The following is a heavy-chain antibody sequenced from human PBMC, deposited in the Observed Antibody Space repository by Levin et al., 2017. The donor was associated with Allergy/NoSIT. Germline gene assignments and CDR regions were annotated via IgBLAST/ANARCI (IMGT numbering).Heavy chain of an antibody. CDR3: AKVIEEGTYYYDSSAYHAFDI. J-gene: IGHJ3*02. Sequence: GGSLRLSCAASGFNFNNYAMSWVRQAPGKGLEWVLGISGSGGSTYYAESVKGRFTISRDNSKNTVYMEMNRMRAEDTAVYYCAKVIEEGTYYYDSSAYHAFDIWGQGTMVTVSS. CDR1: GFNFNNYA. V-gene: IGHV3-23*01. D-gene: IGHD3-22*01. CDR2: ISGSGGST.